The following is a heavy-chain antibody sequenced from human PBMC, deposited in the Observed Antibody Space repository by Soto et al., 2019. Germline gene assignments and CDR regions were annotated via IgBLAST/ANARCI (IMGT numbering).Heavy chain of an antibody. V-gene: IGHV1-69*01. CDR3: ARGLKVGYCSGGSCYGSDY. Sequence: QVQLVQSGAEVKKPGSSVKVSCKASGGTFSSYAISWVRQAPGQGLEWMGGIIPIFGTANYAQKFQGRVTITADESTSTAYMELSSLRSEDTAVYYCARGLKVGYCSGGSCYGSDYWCQGTLVTVSS. CDR2: IIPIFGTA. CDR1: GGTFSSYA. J-gene: IGHJ4*02. D-gene: IGHD2-15*01.